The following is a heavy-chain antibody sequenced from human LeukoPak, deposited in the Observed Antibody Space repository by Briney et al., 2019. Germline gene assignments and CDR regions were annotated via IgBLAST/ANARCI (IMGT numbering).Heavy chain of an antibody. V-gene: IGHV4-34*01. D-gene: IGHD4/OR15-4a*01. Sequence: SETLSLTCAVYGGSFSGYYLSWIRQPPGKGREWIGEINHRLSINYNPSLKSRVTISVDTSKNQFSLKLSSVTAADTAVYYCARGIGDYGEGDYWGQGTLVTVSS. J-gene: IGHJ4*02. CDR3: ARGIGDYGEGDY. CDR1: GGSFSGYY. CDR2: INHRLSI.